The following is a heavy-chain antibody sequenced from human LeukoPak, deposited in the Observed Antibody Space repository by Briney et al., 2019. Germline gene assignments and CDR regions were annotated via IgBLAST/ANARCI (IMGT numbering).Heavy chain of an antibody. CDR1: GYTFTSYG. V-gene: IGHV1-18*01. CDR3: ARDYGIAVAGTCNY. D-gene: IGHD6-19*01. J-gene: IGHJ4*02. Sequence: ASMKVSCKASGYTFTSYGISWVRQAPGQGLEWMGWISAYNGNTNYAQKLQGRVTMTTDTSTSTAYMELRSLRSDDTAVYYCARDYGIAVAGTCNYWGQGTLVTVSS. CDR2: ISAYNGNT.